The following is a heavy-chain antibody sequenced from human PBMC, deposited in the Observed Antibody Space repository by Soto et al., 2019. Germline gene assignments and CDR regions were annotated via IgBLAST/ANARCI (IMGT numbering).Heavy chain of an antibody. Sequence: SETLSLTCTVSGGSMNNYYWTWIRQPPGKGLEWIGYIHYDARTNYNPSLASRIVMSVDTSKNQFSLKVTSVTAADTAVYYCARLPDISGWPFDSWGQGALVT. CDR2: IHYDART. J-gene: IGHJ4*02. CDR1: GGSMNNYY. V-gene: IGHV4-59*01. D-gene: IGHD6-19*01. CDR3: ARLPDISGWPFDS.